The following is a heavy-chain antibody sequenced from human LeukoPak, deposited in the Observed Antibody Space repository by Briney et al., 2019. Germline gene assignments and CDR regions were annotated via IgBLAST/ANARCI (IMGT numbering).Heavy chain of an antibody. CDR3: ASHCSSTSCFGY. V-gene: IGHV3-33*01. CDR2: IWYDGSNK. J-gene: IGHJ4*02. CDR1: GFTFSSYG. D-gene: IGHD2-2*01. Sequence: GGSLRLSCAASGFTFSSYGMHWVRQAPGKGLEWVAVIWYDGSNKYYADSVKGRLTISRDNSKNTLYLQMNSLRAEDTAVYYCASHCSSTSCFGYWGQGTLVTVSS.